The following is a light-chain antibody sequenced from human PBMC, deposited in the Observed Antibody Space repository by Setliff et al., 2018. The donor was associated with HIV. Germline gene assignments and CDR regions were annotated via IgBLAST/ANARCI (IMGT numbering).Light chain of an antibody. CDR3: SSYTNNSTYV. J-gene: IGLJ1*01. CDR1: TTDIGGYDF. Sequence: QSALTQPASVSGSPGQSTTISCTGATTDIGGYDFVSWYQQYPGKAPKLMIYDVNDRPSGVSRRFSGSKSGNTASLTISGLQPGDEADYYCSSYTNNSTYVFGTGTKVTV. V-gene: IGLV2-14*03. CDR2: DVN.